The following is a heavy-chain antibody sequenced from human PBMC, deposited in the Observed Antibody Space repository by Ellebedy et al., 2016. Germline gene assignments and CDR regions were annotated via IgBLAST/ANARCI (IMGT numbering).Heavy chain of an antibody. V-gene: IGHV3-74*01. J-gene: IGHJ3*02. CDR3: ARDRGRPDSFDI. D-gene: IGHD3-10*01. Sequence: HTGGSLRLSCAASGFTFSPYWMHWVRQVPGKGLVWVAHTNSDESTTTYADFVKGRFTISRDNAKNTLYLQMNSLRAEDTGVYFCARDRGRPDSFDIWGQGTMVTVSS. CDR1: GFTFSPYW. CDR2: TNSDESTT.